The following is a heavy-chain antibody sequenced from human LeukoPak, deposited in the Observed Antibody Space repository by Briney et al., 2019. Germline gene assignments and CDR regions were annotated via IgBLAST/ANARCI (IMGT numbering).Heavy chain of an antibody. Sequence: GGSLRLSCAASGFTFSSYAMHWVRQAPGKGLEWVAVISYDGSNKYYADSVKGRFTISRDNSKNTLYLQMNSLRAEDTAVYYYARGGNVEWELTPDYWGQGTLVTVSS. CDR1: GFTFSSYA. J-gene: IGHJ4*02. D-gene: IGHD1-26*01. V-gene: IGHV3-30*01. CDR2: ISYDGSNK. CDR3: ARGGNVEWELTPDY.